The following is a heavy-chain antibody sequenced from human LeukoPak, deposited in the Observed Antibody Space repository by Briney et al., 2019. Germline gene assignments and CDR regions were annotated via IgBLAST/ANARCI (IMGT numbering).Heavy chain of an antibody. CDR1: CGSISSSTHQ. CDR2: ICYSRMT. D-gene: IGHD5-18*01. CDR3: SRPDQRGYSYGYSAFEI. Sequence: WETLSLLCTVSCGSISSSTHQWGWIRKPPGGGLVWIESICYSRMTYYHPSLKIRVTISLYPSKNQFSLKLSSLTAADSSLYFCSRPDQRGYSYGYSAFEIWGQGTMVTVSS. V-gene: IGHV4-39*01. J-gene: IGHJ3*02.